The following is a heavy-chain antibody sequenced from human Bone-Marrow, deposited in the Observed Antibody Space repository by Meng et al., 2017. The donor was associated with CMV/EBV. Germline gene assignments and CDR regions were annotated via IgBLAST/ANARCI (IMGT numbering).Heavy chain of an antibody. V-gene: IGHV3-9*01. Sequence: ALRLSCAASGFTFDDYAMHWVRQAPGKGLEWVSGISWNSGSRGYADSVKGRFTISRDNAKNSLYLQMNSLRAEDTALYYCAKDRYCSSISCYGGFDYWGQGTLVTVSS. CDR2: ISWNSGSR. CDR1: GFTFDDYA. D-gene: IGHD2-2*01. J-gene: IGHJ4*02. CDR3: AKDRYCSSISCYGGFDY.